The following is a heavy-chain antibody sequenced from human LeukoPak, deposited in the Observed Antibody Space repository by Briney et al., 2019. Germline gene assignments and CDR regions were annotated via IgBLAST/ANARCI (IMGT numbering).Heavy chain of an antibody. CDR1: GFSFSSYG. J-gene: IGHJ4*02. D-gene: IGHD1-26*01. CDR3: ARGGALTSFGS. Sequence: GASVKVSCKASGFSFSSYGFSWVRQAPGQGLEWMGWISAYNGKTNYAQKFQGRVTMTTDTSTTTVYMDLRSLISDDTAVYFCARGGALTSFGSWGQGTLITVSS. CDR2: ISAYNGKT. V-gene: IGHV1-18*01.